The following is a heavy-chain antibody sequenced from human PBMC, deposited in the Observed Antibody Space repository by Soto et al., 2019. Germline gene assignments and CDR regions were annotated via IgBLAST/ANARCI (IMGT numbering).Heavy chain of an antibody. J-gene: IGHJ4*02. Sequence: GGSLRLSCAASGFSFSRHTMNWIRQAPGKGLEWVAPISYDGTNKYYADSVKGRFTISRDNSKNTMSVQMDSLRAEDTAVYYCAKDQGILIQIWCPDDWGQGTLVTVSS. CDR1: GFSFSRHT. CDR2: ISYDGTNK. CDR3: AKDQGILIQIWCPDD. V-gene: IGHV3-30*04. D-gene: IGHD5-18*01.